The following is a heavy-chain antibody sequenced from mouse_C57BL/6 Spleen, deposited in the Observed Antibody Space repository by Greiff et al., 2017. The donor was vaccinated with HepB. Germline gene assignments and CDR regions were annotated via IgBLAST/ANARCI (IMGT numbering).Heavy chain of an antibody. Sequence: VQLQQPGAELVMPGASVKLSCKASGYTFTSYWMHWVKQRPGQGLEWIGEIDPSDSYTNYNQKFKGKSTLTVDKSSSTAYMQLSSLTSEDSAVYYCARRNDTPAFDYWGQGTTLTVSS. D-gene: IGHD2-14*01. CDR2: IDPSDSYT. CDR1: GYTFTSYW. V-gene: IGHV1-69*01. J-gene: IGHJ2*01. CDR3: ARRNDTPAFDY.